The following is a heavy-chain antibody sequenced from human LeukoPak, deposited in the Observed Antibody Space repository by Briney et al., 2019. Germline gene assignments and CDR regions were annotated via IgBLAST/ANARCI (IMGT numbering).Heavy chain of an antibody. CDR3: ARDIDSGSYWDYFDY. J-gene: IGHJ4*02. V-gene: IGHV3-33*01. D-gene: IGHD1-26*01. Sequence: GGSLRLSCAASGYTFSSHGLHWVRQAPGKGLEWVAVIWYDGGKRYYADSVKGRFTVSKDNSKNTLYLQMNSLRAEDTAVYYCARDIDSGSYWDYFDYWGQGTLVTVSS. CDR2: IWYDGGKR. CDR1: GYTFSSHG.